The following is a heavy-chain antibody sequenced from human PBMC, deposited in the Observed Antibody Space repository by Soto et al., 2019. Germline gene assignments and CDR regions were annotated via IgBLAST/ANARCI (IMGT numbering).Heavy chain of an antibody. Sequence: QVQLVESGGGVVQPGTSLRLSCAASGFTFSSHGMHWVRQAPGKGLEWVTVIYYDGGNKYYADSVKGRFTISRDNSKNTLYLQMNGLRAEDTAVYDCARNNDWYFDSWGRGTLFTVST. D-gene: IGHD1-20*01. CDR3: ARNNDWYFDS. CDR2: IYYDGGNK. V-gene: IGHV3-33*01. J-gene: IGHJ2*01. CDR1: GFTFSSHG.